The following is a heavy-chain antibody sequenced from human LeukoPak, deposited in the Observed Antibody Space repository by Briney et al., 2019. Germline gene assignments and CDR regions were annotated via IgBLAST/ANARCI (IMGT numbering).Heavy chain of an antibody. V-gene: IGHV1-18*01. J-gene: IGHJ6*02. Sequence: GASVKVSCKASGYTFTSYGISWVRQAPGQGLEWMGWISAYNGNTNYAQKLQGRVTMTTDTSTSTAYMELRSLRSDDTAVYYCARGGGGSSWSYVGVPYGMDVWGQGTTVTVSS. CDR2: ISAYNGNT. D-gene: IGHD6-13*01. CDR3: ARGGGGSSWSYVGVPYGMDV. CDR1: GYTFTSYG.